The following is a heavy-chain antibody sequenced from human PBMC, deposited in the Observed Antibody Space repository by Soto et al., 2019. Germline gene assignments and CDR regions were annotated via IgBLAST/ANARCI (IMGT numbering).Heavy chain of an antibody. V-gene: IGHV3-23*01. CDR2: VSDNGGSRGGT. J-gene: IGHJ3*02. D-gene: IGHD2-21*01. CDR1: GFMFNNSA. Sequence: EVELLESGGGLVQPGGSLRLSCKASGFMFNNSAMTWVRQAPGQGLQWVASVSDNGGSRGGTYYADSVKGRFTISRDNSTNPIYLQLDSLTGADTAVYYCARAKAVVIAALDIWGQGTMVTVSS. CDR3: ARAKAVVIAALDI.